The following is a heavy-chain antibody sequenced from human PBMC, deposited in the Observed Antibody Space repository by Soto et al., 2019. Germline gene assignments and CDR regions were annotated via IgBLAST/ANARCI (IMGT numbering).Heavy chain of an antibody. V-gene: IGHV4-4*07. CDR1: GGSISSYY. J-gene: IGHJ6*02. D-gene: IGHD2-21*01. Sequence: KPSETLSLTCTVSGGSISSYYWSWIRQPAGKGLEWIGRIYTSGSTNYNPSLKSRVTMSVDTSKNQFSLKLSSVTAADTAVCYCARAGWRWLQFGRDFGMDVWGQGTTVTVSS. CDR3: ARAGWRWLQFGRDFGMDV. CDR2: IYTSGST.